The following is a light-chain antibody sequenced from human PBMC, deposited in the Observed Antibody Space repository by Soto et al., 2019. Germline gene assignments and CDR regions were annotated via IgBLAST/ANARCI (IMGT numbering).Light chain of an antibody. CDR2: AAS. J-gene: IGKJ2*01. V-gene: IGKV1-9*01. CDR3: QQFKSCPFGST. CDR1: QGISSY. Sequence: DIPLTQSPSFLSASIGDRVTITCRASQGISSYLAWYQQKPGKAPKLLIYAASTLQSGVPSRFSGSGSGTEFTLTISSLQPEDFATYVCQQFKSCPFGSTFGQGTKVEIK.